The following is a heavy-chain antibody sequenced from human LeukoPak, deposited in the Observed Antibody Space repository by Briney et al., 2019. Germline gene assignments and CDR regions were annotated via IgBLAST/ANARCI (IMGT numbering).Heavy chain of an antibody. CDR1: GFTFGYYW. Sequence: PGGSLRLSCEASGFTFGYYWMHWVRQAPGKGPVWVSRINSDGSSTTYADSVKGRFTISRDNAKNTLYLQMNSLRVEDTAVYYCASTNRLDYWGQGTLVTVSS. V-gene: IGHV3-74*01. CDR2: INSDGSST. J-gene: IGHJ4*02. CDR3: ASTNRLDY. D-gene: IGHD2/OR15-2a*01.